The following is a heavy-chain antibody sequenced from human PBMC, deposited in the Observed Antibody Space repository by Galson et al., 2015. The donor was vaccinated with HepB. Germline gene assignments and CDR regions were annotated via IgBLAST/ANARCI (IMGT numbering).Heavy chain of an antibody. V-gene: IGHV3-49*03. J-gene: IGHJ3*02. D-gene: IGHD3-22*01. CDR1: GFTFGDYA. Sequence: SLRLSCAASGFTFGDYAMSWFRQAPGKGLEWVGFIRSKAYGGTTEYAASVKGRFTISRDDSKSIAYLQMNSLKTEDTAVYYCTRGGDSSGYYLEAFGIWGQGTMVTVSS. CDR2: IRSKAYGGTT. CDR3: TRGGDSSGYYLEAFGI.